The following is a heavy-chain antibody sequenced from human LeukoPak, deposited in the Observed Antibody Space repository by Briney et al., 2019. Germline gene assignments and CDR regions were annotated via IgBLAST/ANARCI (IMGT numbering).Heavy chain of an antibody. D-gene: IGHD2-21*01. CDR3: ATEIAEGGPQDY. CDR1: GYTFTSYD. V-gene: IGHV1-8*01. Sequence: ASVKVSCKASGYTFTSYDINWVRQATGQGLEWMGWMNPNSGNTGYAQKFQGRVTMTRNTSISTAYMELSSLRSEDTALYYCATEIAEGGPQDYWGQGTLVTVSS. CDR2: MNPNSGNT. J-gene: IGHJ4*02.